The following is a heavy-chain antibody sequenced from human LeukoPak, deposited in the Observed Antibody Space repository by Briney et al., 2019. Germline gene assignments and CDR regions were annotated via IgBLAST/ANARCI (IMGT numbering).Heavy chain of an antibody. J-gene: IGHJ5*02. Sequence: ASETLSLTCTVSGGSISGYYWSWVRQSPEKGLESIGFIYSTGSTSYNPSLRSRVTISIDTSQNQFYLRLTSVTAADTAVYYCARVGVKGTMVRGVINYWFDPWGQGTLVTVSS. CDR3: ARVGVKGTMVRGVINYWFDP. CDR2: IYSTGST. CDR1: GGSISGYY. V-gene: IGHV4-59*01. D-gene: IGHD3-10*01.